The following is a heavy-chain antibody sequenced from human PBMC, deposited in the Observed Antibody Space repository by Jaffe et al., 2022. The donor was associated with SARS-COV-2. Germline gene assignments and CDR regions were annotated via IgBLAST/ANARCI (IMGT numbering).Heavy chain of an antibody. V-gene: IGHV3-33*01. CDR3: ARDLRFLEWPPSGYYYGMDV. CDR2: IWFDGSKK. CDR1: GFSFSTFG. D-gene: IGHD3-3*01. Sequence: QVQLVESGGGVVQPGRSLRLACAASGFSFSTFGIHWVRQAPGKGLEWVAVIWFDGSKKYYADSAKGRFTISRDNSKNTLYLQMNSLRVEDTAVYYCARDLRFLEWPPSGYYYGMDVWGQGTTVTVSS. J-gene: IGHJ6*02.